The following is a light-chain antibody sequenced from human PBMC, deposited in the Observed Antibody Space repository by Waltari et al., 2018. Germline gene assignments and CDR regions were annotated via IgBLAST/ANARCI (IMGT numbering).Light chain of an antibody. CDR1: SSDVGNYNL. J-gene: IGLJ1*01. CDR2: GVS. CDR3: CSYAGTSYV. V-gene: IGLV2-23*02. Sequence: QSALTQPASVSGSPGQSITISCTGTSSDVGNYNLVSWYQPPDKAPKLLIYGVSKRPSGVSNRFSGSKSGNTASQTISGLQAEDEADYYCCSYAGTSYVFGTGTKVTVL.